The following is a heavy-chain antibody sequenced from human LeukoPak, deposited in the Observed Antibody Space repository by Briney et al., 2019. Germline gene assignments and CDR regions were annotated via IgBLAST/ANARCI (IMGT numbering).Heavy chain of an antibody. D-gene: IGHD6-19*01. CDR1: GFTFSRYD. Sequence: GGSLRLSCAASGFTFSRYDMSWVRQTPGKGLEWVSAISGSGGSTYYADSVKGRFTISRDNSKNTLYLQTNSLRAEDTAVYYCASQVAVAGSYYYYYYMDVWGKGTTVTVSS. CDR3: ASQVAVAGSYYYYYYMDV. J-gene: IGHJ6*03. CDR2: ISGSGGST. V-gene: IGHV3-23*01.